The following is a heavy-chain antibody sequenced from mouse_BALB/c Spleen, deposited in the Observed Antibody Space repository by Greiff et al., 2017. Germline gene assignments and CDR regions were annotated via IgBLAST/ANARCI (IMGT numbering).Heavy chain of an antibody. V-gene: IGHV5-6-5*01. CDR1: GFTFSSYA. J-gene: IGHJ2*01. D-gene: IGHD2-4*01. CDR3: ARGLTMITPYYFDY. Sequence: DVHLVESGGGLVKPGGSLKLSCAASGFTFSSYAMSWVRQTPEKRLEWVASISSGGSTYYPDSVKGRFTISRDNARNILYLQMSSLRSEDTAMYYCARGLTMITPYYFDYWGQGTTLTVSS. CDR2: ISSGGST.